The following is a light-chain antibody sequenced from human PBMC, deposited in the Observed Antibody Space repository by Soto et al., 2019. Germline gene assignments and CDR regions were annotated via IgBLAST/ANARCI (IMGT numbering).Light chain of an antibody. CDR1: SSDVGSYNL. CDR2: EGS. Sequence: QSVLTQPASVSGSPGQSITISCTGTSSDVGSYNLVSWYQQYPGTGPRLIIYEGSKRPSGVSQRFAGSKSGNTASLTISGFQAEDEADYYCCSYAGSSTYVFGTGTKVTVL. V-gene: IGLV2-23*01. CDR3: CSYAGSSTYV. J-gene: IGLJ1*01.